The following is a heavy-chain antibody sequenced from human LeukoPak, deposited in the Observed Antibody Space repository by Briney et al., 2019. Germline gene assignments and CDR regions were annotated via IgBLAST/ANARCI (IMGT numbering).Heavy chain of an antibody. J-gene: IGHJ4*02. CDR1: GGSISSSSYY. Sequence: SETLSLTCTVSGGSISSSSYYWGWIRQPPGKGLEWIGSIYYSGSTYYNPSLKSRVTISVDTSKNQFSLKLSSVTAADTAVYYCARSIAVAGTDYWGQGTLVTVSS. D-gene: IGHD6-19*01. CDR3: ARSIAVAGTDY. V-gene: IGHV4-39*07. CDR2: IYYSGST.